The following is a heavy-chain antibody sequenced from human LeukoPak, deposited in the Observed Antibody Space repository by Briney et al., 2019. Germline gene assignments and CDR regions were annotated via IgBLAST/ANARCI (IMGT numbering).Heavy chain of an antibody. Sequence: QPGGSLILSCAASGFTFNSYEMNWVRQAPGKGLEWVSYINSGGSAIYYADSVKGRFTISRDNAKNSLYLQMNSLRADDTAVYYCARGGSYVHYWGQGTLVTVSS. CDR2: INSGGSAI. J-gene: IGHJ4*02. CDR1: GFTFNSYE. D-gene: IGHD1-26*01. V-gene: IGHV3-48*03. CDR3: ARGGSYVHY.